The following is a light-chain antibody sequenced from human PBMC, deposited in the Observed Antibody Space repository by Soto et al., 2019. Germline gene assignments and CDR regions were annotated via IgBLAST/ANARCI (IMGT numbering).Light chain of an antibody. J-gene: IGLJ1*01. CDR2: ETN. CDR3: ASWDNSLSDGRV. Sequence: QSVLTQPPSVSAAPGQTVTISCSGSGSNIGNNYVSWYQHLPGAAPKLLIFETNRRPAGIPDRVSGSKSGTSATLGITGLQTADEGDYYCASWDNSLSDGRVFGPGTKVTVL. V-gene: IGLV1-51*02. CDR1: GSNIGNNY.